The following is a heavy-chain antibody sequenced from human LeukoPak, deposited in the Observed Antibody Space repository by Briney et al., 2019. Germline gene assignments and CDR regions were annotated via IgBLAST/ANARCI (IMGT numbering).Heavy chain of an antibody. J-gene: IGHJ6*03. CDR1: GFTFSSYA. CDR3: ARGWAGMGYYMDV. V-gene: IGHV3-30*01. CDR2: ISYDGSHR. D-gene: IGHD1-14*01. Sequence: GGSLRLSCAASGFTFSSYAMPWVRQAPGKGLEWVAVISYDGSHRYCADSEKGRFTISRDNSNNTLYVQMNSLRAEDTAVYYCARGWAGMGYYMDVWGRGTTVTVSS.